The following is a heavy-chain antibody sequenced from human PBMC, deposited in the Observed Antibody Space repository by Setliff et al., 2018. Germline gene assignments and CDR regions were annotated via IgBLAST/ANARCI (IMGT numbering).Heavy chain of an antibody. J-gene: IGHJ5*02. CDR1: GFTFSSYA. Sequence: GGSLRLSCAASGFTFSSYAMSWVRQAPGKGLGWVSDISGRGGSTYYADSVEGRFTISRDNSKNTLYLQMNSLRAEDTAVYSCAKGRRISYSSGWLNWFDPWGQGTLVTVSS. V-gene: IGHV3-23*01. CDR3: AKGRRISYSSGWLNWFDP. D-gene: IGHD6-19*01. CDR2: ISGRGGST.